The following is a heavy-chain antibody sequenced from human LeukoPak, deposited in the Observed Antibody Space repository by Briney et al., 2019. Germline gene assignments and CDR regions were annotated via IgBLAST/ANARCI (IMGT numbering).Heavy chain of an antibody. Sequence: PGESLRLSCAASGXTFSSYYIHWVRQAPGKGLVWVSRINTDGSSTAYADSVKGRFTISRDNAENTLYLQMNSLRAEDTAVYFCARVGGSSDFDYWGQGTLVTVSS. J-gene: IGHJ4*02. CDR1: GXTFSSYY. V-gene: IGHV3-74*01. CDR3: ARVGGSSDFDY. D-gene: IGHD6-6*01. CDR2: INTDGSST.